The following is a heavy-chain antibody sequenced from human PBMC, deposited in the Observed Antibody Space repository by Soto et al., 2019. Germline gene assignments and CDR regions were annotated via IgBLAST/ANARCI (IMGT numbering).Heavy chain of an antibody. CDR1: GHTFTSYY. CDR3: ARETQLLCVGY. D-gene: IGHD3-10*02. Sequence: ASVKVSCKASGHTFTSYYMHWVRQAPGQGLEWMGIINPSGGSTSYAQKFQGRVTMTRDTSTSTVYMELSSLRSEDTAVYYCARETQLLCVGYWGQGTLVTVSS. J-gene: IGHJ4*02. CDR2: INPSGGST. V-gene: IGHV1-46*01.